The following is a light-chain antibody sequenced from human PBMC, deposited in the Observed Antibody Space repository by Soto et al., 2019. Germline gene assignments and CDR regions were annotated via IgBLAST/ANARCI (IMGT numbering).Light chain of an antibody. CDR3: RGYGSSPGT. V-gene: IGKV3-20*01. CDR1: QSVSNNH. CDR2: GAS. Sequence: EIVLTQSPGTLSLSPGERATLSCRASQSVSNNHLARYQQKPGQAPRLLINGASSRATGIPDRFSGSGSGTCFTLTISRLEGEDMAVDCCRGYGSSPGTFGQGTKVEIK. J-gene: IGKJ1*01.